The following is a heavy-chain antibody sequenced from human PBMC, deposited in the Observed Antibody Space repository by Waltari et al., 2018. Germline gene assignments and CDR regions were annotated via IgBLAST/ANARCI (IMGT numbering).Heavy chain of an antibody. Sequence: QVQLVQSGAEVKKPGASVKVSCKASGYTFTGYYMHWVRQAPGQGLEWMGRINPNSGGTNYAQKFQGRVTRTRDTSIRTAYMELSRLRSDDTAVYYCASREGEYSSSSVDYWGQGTLVTVSS. D-gene: IGHD6-6*01. V-gene: IGHV1-2*06. CDR3: ASREGEYSSSSVDY. CDR1: GYTFTGYY. CDR2: INPNSGGT. J-gene: IGHJ4*02.